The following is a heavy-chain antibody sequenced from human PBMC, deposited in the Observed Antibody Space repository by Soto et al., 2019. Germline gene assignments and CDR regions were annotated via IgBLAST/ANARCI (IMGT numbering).Heavy chain of an antibody. CDR3: AREGAYSYSYDFDN. D-gene: IGHD5-18*01. J-gene: IGHJ4*01. Sequence: QVQLQESGPGLVKPSGTLSLTCTVSGSSISDFYWSWIRQPAGKGLEWIGHIHTSGSTIYSPSLKSRVTMSIDDSKNEFSLKLTSVTVADTAVYFCAREGAYSYSYDFDNWGHGTLVTVSS. CDR2: IHTSGST. V-gene: IGHV4-4*07. CDR1: GSSISDFY.